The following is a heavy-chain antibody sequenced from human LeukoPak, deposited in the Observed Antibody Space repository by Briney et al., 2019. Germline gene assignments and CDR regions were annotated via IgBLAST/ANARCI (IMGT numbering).Heavy chain of an antibody. CDR1: GGSISSYY. Sequence: SETLSLTCTISGGSISSYYWSWIRQPPGKGLEWIGYIHYSGSTNNNPSLKSRVTIAVDTSKNQFSLNLRSVTAVDTAVYCCARVEEGYGSGRRENYYYYYMDVWGKGTTVTISS. CDR2: IHYSGST. CDR3: ARVEEGYGSGRRENYYYYYMDV. V-gene: IGHV4-59*01. J-gene: IGHJ6*03. D-gene: IGHD3-10*01.